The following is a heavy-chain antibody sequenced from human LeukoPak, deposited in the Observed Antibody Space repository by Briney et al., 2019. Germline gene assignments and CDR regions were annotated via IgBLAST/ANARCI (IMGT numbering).Heavy chain of an antibody. CDR3: ARVSSSGWYDYYYYYGMDV. Sequence: PSETLSLTCAVSGGSISSGGYSWSWIRQPPGKGLEWIGYIHHSGSTNYNPSLKSRVTISVDTSKNQFSLKLSSVTAADTAVYYCARVSSSGWYDYYYYYGMDVWGQGTTVTVSS. CDR1: GGSISSGGYS. CDR2: IHHSGST. D-gene: IGHD6-19*01. J-gene: IGHJ6*02. V-gene: IGHV4-30-2*01.